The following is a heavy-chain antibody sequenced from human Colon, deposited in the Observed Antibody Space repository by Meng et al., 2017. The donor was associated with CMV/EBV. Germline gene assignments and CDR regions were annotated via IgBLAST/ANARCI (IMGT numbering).Heavy chain of an antibody. Sequence: ASVKVSCKASGYPFTNYDINWVRQATGQGLEWMGWINPNSGGTNYAQKFQGRVTMTRDTSISTAYMELSRLRSDDTAVYYCARAEYSSSSGGSEYYYYYGMDVWGQGNPGHRLL. J-gene: IGHJ6*02. D-gene: IGHD6-6*01. CDR3: ARAEYSSSSGGSEYYYYYGMDV. V-gene: IGHV1-2*02. CDR2: INPNSGGT. CDR1: GYPFTNYD.